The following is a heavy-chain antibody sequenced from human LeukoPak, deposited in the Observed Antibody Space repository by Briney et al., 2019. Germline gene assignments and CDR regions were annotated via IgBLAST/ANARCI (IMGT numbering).Heavy chain of an antibody. CDR3: AVAGYSSSGGDY. Sequence: SETLSLTCTVSGGSISSYYWSWIRQPPGKGLEWIGYIYYSGSTNYNPSLKSRVTISVDTSKNQFSLKLSSVTAAGTAVYYCAVAGYSSSGGDYWGQGTLVTVSS. D-gene: IGHD6-13*01. CDR1: GGSISSYY. J-gene: IGHJ4*02. CDR2: IYYSGST. V-gene: IGHV4-59*01.